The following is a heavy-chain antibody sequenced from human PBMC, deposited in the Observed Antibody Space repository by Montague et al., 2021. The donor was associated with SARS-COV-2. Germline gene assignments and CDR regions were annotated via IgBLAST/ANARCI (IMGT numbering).Heavy chain of an antibody. V-gene: IGHV3-23*03. Sequence: SLRLSCAASGFTFNSYAMSWVRQAPGKGLEWVSIIYSGGSSTYYADSVKGRFTISRDNSKNTLYLQMNSMIAEDTAVYYCAKTHRYYNRNFDYWGQGTLDTVSS. CDR3: AKTHRYYNRNFDY. CDR1: GFTFNSYA. D-gene: IGHD3-22*01. J-gene: IGHJ4*02. CDR2: IYSGGSST.